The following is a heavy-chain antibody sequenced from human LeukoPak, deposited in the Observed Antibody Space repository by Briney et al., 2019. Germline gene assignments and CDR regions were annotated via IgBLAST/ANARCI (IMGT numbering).Heavy chain of an antibody. CDR2: IASDGSST. CDR3: ARDGLLGYFDY. Sequence: HPGGSLRLSCAASGFTFSSYWMNWVRQAPGKGLVWVSRIASDGSSTTYADSVKGRFSISRDNAKNTLYLQMNSLRAEDTAVYYCARDGLLGYFDYWGQGTLVTVSS. J-gene: IGHJ4*02. CDR1: GFTFSSYW. D-gene: IGHD2-8*02. V-gene: IGHV3-74*01.